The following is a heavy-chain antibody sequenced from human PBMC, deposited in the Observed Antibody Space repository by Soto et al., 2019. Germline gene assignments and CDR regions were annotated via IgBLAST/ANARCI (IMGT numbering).Heavy chain of an antibody. Sequence: GASVKVSCKASGGTFSSYAISWVRQAPGQGLEWMGGIIPIFGTANYAQKFQGRVTITADESTSTAYMELSSLRSEDTAVYYCARAPIESYYYGSGKDLSVDYYGMDVWGQGTTVTVSS. V-gene: IGHV1-69*13. D-gene: IGHD3-10*01. CDR1: GGTFSSYA. CDR2: IIPIFGTA. J-gene: IGHJ6*02. CDR3: ARAPIESYYYGSGKDLSVDYYGMDV.